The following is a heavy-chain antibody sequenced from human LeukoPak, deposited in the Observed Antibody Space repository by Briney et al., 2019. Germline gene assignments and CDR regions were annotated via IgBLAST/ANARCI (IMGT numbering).Heavy chain of an antibody. CDR1: GFTFSSHA. CDR2: ISGSGGTT. J-gene: IGHJ5*02. Sequence: GGSLRLSCAASGFTFSSHAMSWVRQAPGKGLGWVSAISGSGGTTYYADSVKGRFTISRDNSKNTLYLQMNSLRAEDTAVYYCARDRSIVGAWFDPWGQGTLVTVSS. CDR3: ARDRSIVGAWFDP. D-gene: IGHD1-26*01. V-gene: IGHV3-23*01.